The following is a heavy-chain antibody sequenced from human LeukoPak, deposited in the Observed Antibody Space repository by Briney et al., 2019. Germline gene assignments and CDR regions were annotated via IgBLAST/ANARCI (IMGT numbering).Heavy chain of an antibody. Sequence: GGSLRLSCAASGFTFSSYGMHWVRQAPGKGLEWVVVISYDGSNKYYADSVKGRFTISRDNSKNTLYLQMNSLRAEDTAVYYCAKESPYSSSWYPNQYYFDYWGQGTLVTVSS. V-gene: IGHV3-30*18. CDR1: GFTFSSYG. CDR3: AKESPYSSSWYPNQYYFDY. CDR2: ISYDGSNK. J-gene: IGHJ4*02. D-gene: IGHD6-13*01.